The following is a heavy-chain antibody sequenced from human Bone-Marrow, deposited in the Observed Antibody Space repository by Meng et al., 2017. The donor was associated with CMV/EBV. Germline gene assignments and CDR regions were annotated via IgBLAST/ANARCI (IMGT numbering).Heavy chain of an antibody. CDR2: ISSSSSYI. D-gene: IGHD3-22*01. Sequence: GGSLRLSCAASGFTFSSYSMNWVRQAPGKGLEWVSSISSSSSYIYYADSVKGRFTISRDNAKNSLYLQMNSLRAEDTAVYYCARGVTMTIGFDPWGQGTLVTVSS. CDR3: ARGVTMTIGFDP. CDR1: GFTFSSYS. J-gene: IGHJ5*02. V-gene: IGHV3-21*04.